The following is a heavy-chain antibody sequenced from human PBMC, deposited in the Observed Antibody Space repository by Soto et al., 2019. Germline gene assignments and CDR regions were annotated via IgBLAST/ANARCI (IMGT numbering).Heavy chain of an antibody. J-gene: IGHJ4*02. D-gene: IGHD3-16*01. V-gene: IGHV1-18*01. CDR1: GYTFTSYA. CDR2: ISAYNGNT. Sequence: QVQLVQSGAEVKKPGASVKVSCKTSGYTFTSYAISWVRQAPGQGLEWMGWISAYNGNTKYAQKPQGRVTMTTATSTSTAYMDLRSLRSDDTAVYYCARDHGGGITFEWGQGTQVTVSS. CDR3: ARDHGGGITFE.